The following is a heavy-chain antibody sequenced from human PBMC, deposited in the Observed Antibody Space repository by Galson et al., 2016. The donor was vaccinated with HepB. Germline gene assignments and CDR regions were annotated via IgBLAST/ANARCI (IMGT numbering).Heavy chain of an antibody. V-gene: IGHV3-30*04. Sequence: SLRLPCAASGFTFSNYAFHWLRHTPGNGLEWVSVISYDGSNQYYYDSVTGRFIISRDNATNTIILHMNSLSIEDTGVYHCTRASFTTFGILRGYFQHWGQGSRVTVSS. J-gene: IGHJ1*01. CDR3: TRASFTTFGILRGYFQH. CDR1: GFTFSNYA. D-gene: IGHD3-3*01. CDR2: ISYDGSNQ.